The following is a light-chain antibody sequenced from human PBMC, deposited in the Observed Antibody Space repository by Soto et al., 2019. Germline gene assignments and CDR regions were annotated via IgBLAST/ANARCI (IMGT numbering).Light chain of an antibody. CDR2: GAS. J-gene: IGKJ5*01. CDR3: QQYGSSLT. CDR1: QSVSSN. Sequence: EIVMTQSPATLSVSPGERATLSRRASQSVSSNLAWYQQKPGQAPRLLIYGASTRATGIPARFSGSGSGTDSTLTISRLEPEDFAVYYCQQYGSSLTFGQGTRLEIK. V-gene: IGKV3-20*01.